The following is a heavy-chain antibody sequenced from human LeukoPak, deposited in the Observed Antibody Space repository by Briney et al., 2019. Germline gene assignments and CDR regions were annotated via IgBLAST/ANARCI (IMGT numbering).Heavy chain of an antibody. V-gene: IGHV4-34*01. Sequence: PSETLSLTCAVYGGSFGGYYWSWIRQPPGKGLEWIGEINHSGSTNYNPSLKSRVTISVDTSKNQFSLKLSSVTAADTAVYYCARASGTGGITMIVGAFDIWGQGTMVTVSS. CDR1: GGSFGGYY. J-gene: IGHJ3*02. D-gene: IGHD3-22*01. CDR3: ARASGTGGITMIVGAFDI. CDR2: INHSGST.